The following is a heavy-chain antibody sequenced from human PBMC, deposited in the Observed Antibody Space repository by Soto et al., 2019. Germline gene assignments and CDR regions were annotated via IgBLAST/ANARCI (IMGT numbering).Heavy chain of an antibody. Sequence: PGGSLRLSCAGSGFTFSSYAMTWVRQAPGKGLEWVSSISGSGFSTYYTDSVKGRFTISRDNSKNVLSLQMNSLRAEDTAIYYCAKEAMPDMVRGVGNYWGQGNMVTVSS. V-gene: IGHV3-23*01. J-gene: IGHJ4*02. CDR3: AKEAMPDMVRGVGNY. CDR2: ISGSGFST. D-gene: IGHD3-10*01. CDR1: GFTFSSYA.